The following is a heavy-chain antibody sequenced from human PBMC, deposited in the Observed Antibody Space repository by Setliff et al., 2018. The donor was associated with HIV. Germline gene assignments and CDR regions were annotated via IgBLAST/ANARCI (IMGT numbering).Heavy chain of an antibody. D-gene: IGHD4-17*01. CDR3: AKDFQWSTVNTPLNYQYGMDV. CDR2: ISSSGSTI. CDR1: GFTFSSYT. Sequence: PGGSLRLSCAASGFTFSSYTMNWVRQAPGKGLDWVSYISSSGSTIYYADSVKGRFTVYRDNTKNSLYLQMNILRTEDTAVYYCAKDFQWSTVNTPLNYQYGMDVWGQGTTVTVSS. J-gene: IGHJ6*02. V-gene: IGHV3-48*04.